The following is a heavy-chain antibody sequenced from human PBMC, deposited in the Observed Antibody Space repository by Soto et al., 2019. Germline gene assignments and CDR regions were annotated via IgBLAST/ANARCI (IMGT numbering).Heavy chain of an antibody. V-gene: IGHV3-21*01. J-gene: IGHJ6*03. CDR3: ARPWGHYYYYYYMDV. CDR2: ISSSSSYI. CDR1: GFTFSSYS. D-gene: IGHD7-27*01. Sequence: EVQLVESGGGLVKPGGSLRLSCAASGFTFSSYSMNWVRQAPGKGLEWVSSISSSSSYIYYADSAKGRFTISRDNAKNSLYLQMNSLRAEDTAVYYCARPWGHYYYYYYMDVWGKGTTVTVSS.